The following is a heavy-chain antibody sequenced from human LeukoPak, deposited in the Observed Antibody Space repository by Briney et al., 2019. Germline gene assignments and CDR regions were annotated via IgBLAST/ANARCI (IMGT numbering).Heavy chain of an antibody. CDR1: GFTLSNYW. Sequence: GGSLRLSCAASGFTLSNYWMHWVRQAPGEGLEWVSRINERATIISYADSVKGRFTISRENARNTLYLQMSSLTAEDTAVYYCVRDLILVWTPGDDFDHWGQGTLVTVSS. J-gene: IGHJ4*02. CDR2: INERATII. D-gene: IGHD3-16*01. V-gene: IGHV3-74*01. CDR3: VRDLILVWTPGDDFDH.